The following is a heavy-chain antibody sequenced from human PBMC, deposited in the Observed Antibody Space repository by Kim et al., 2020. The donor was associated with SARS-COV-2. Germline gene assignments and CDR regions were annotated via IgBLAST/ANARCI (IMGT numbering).Heavy chain of an antibody. CDR1: GVSMSSSAYY. CDR3: ARHGAVTSFVFDP. Sequence: SETLSLTCSVSGVSMSSSAYYWGWIRQSPGKGLEWIGSIYYSGSTYCNPSLKSRVTISVDTSKNQFSLRLTSVTAADTAVYYCARHGAVTSFVFDPWGQGTLVTVSS. CDR2: IYYSGST. V-gene: IGHV4-39*01. J-gene: IGHJ5*02. D-gene: IGHD2-2*01.